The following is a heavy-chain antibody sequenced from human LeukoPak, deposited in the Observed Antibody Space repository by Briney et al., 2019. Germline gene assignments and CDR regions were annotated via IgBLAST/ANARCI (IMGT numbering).Heavy chain of an antibody. V-gene: IGHV4-39*01. D-gene: IGHD3-22*01. Sequence: SETLSLTCSVSGDSVSRSDSYWDWIRQPPGKGLEWIGTIYYSGRTYYSPPLKSRVTMSVDPSNNQFSLNLRSVTAGDTAVYYCARRRYYDGSGYLEWGQGTLLSVSS. CDR2: IYYSGRT. CDR1: GDSVSRSDSY. J-gene: IGHJ1*01. CDR3: ARRRYYDGSGYLE.